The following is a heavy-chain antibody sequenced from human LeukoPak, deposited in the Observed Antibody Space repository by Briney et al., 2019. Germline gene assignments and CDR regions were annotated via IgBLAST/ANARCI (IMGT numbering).Heavy chain of an antibody. CDR3: AKDAERGFDYSNSLQK. Sequence: GGSLRLSCAASKFTFSHYGMHWVRQAPGKGLEWVAVVFNDGSNQYYADSVKGRFTVSRDNSQNMLYLQMNSLRPEDTAVYYCAKDAERGFDYSNSLQKWGQGTLVTVSS. J-gene: IGHJ4*02. V-gene: IGHV3-33*03. D-gene: IGHD4-11*01. CDR1: KFTFSHYG. CDR2: VFNDGSNQ.